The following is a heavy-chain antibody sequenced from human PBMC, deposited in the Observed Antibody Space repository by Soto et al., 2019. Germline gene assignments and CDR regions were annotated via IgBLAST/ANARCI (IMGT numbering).Heavy chain of an antibody. D-gene: IGHD1-26*01. J-gene: IGHJ6*02. CDR2: TYYRSKWYN. CDR1: GDIVSSNSAA. Sequence: SQTLSLTCVISGDIVSSNSAAWNWIRQSPSRVLEWLGRTYYRSKWYNDYAGYVHSRLTINPDASKNQFSLQLNSLNPDDSAVYYCPRDLVRATGGYYCSYGMDVWGQGTTVTVSS. CDR3: PRDLVRATGGYYCSYGMDV. V-gene: IGHV6-1*01.